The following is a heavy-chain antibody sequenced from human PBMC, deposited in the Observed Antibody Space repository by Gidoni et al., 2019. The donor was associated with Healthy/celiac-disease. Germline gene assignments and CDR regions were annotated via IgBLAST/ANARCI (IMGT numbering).Heavy chain of an antibody. CDR2: ISSSSSYI. J-gene: IGHJ4*02. CDR1: GFTFSSYS. CDR3: ARGWLPQGFDY. D-gene: IGHD5-12*01. Sequence: EVQLVESGGGLVKPGGSLRLSCAASGFTFSSYSMNWVRQAPGKGLEWVSSISSSSSYIYYADSVKGRFTISRENAKNSLYLQMNSLRAEDTAVYYCARGWLPQGFDYWGQGTLVTVSS. V-gene: IGHV3-21*01.